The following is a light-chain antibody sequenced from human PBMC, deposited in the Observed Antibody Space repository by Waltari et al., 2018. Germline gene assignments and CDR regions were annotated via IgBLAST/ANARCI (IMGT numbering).Light chain of an antibody. Sequence: QSALTQPRSVSGSPGQSVAISCTGTSSDVGVYNYVSWYQQHPGKAPKLMIYDVTKRPSGVPDRVSGSKSGNTASLTISGLQADDEADYYCCSYAGPFGGGTKLTVL. CDR2: DVT. V-gene: IGLV2-11*01. CDR1: SSDVGVYNY. J-gene: IGLJ2*01. CDR3: CSYAGP.